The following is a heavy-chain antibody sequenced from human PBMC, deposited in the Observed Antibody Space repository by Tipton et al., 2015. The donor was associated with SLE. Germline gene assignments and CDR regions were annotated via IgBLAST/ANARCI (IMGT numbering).Heavy chain of an antibody. D-gene: IGHD3-22*01. CDR2: INHSGST. CDR1: GGSISSSSYY. V-gene: IGHV4-39*07. CDR3: ARASYDSSSYYFDY. Sequence: TLSLTCTVSGGSISSSSYYWGWIRQPPGKGLEWIGEINHSGSTNYNPSLKSRVTISVDTSKNQFSLKLSSVTAADTAVYYCARASYDSSSYYFDYWGQGTLVTVSS. J-gene: IGHJ4*02.